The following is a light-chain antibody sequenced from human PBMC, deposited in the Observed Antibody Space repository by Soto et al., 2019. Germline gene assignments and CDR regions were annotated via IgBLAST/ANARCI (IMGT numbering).Light chain of an antibody. Sequence: QSVLTQPASVSGSPGQSITISCTGTSSDVGGYNYVSWYQQHPGKAPKFMIYDVSNRPSGVSNRFSGSKSGNTASLTMSGLQAEDEADYYCCSYTTSNTRQIVFGTGTKLTVL. CDR2: DVS. CDR3: CSYTTSNTRQIV. J-gene: IGLJ1*01. V-gene: IGLV2-14*01. CDR1: SSDVGGYNY.